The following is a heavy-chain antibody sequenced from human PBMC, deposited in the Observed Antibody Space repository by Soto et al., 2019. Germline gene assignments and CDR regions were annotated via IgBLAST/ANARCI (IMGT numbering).Heavy chain of an antibody. CDR3: ARSKLGRPNAFDI. J-gene: IGHJ3*02. V-gene: IGHV4-59*01. CDR1: GGSISSYY. Sequence: PSETLSLTCTVSGGSISSYYWSWIRQPPGKGLEWIGYIYYSGSTNYNPSLKSRVTISVDTSKNQFSLKLSSVTAADTAVYYCARSKLGRPNAFDIWGQGTMVTVSS. CDR2: IYYSGST. D-gene: IGHD3-16*01.